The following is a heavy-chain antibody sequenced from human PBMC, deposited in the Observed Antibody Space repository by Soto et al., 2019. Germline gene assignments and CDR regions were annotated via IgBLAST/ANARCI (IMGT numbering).Heavy chain of an antibody. J-gene: IGHJ6*02. CDR2: INGRGTST. V-gene: IGHV3-7*03. CDR3: VRGTPTPGLDI. D-gene: IGHD1-1*01. Sequence: QAGGSLRLSCVGSGFRFSDYPLNWVRQAPGQGLEWVANINGRGTSTNYVDSVRGRFSTSRDNTRNSFYLNMDSLRVGDTATYYCVRGTPTPGLDIWGRGTTVTVSS. CDR1: GFRFSDYP.